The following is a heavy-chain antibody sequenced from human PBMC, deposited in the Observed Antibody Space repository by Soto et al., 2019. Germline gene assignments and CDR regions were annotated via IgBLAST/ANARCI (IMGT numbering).Heavy chain of an antibody. CDR2: IRSKANSYAT. Sequence: LRLSCAASGFTFSGSAMHWVRQASGKGLEWVGRIRSKANSYATAYAASVKGRFTISRDDSKNTAYLQMNSLKTEDTAVYYCTRPRYCSGGSCPRGYYYYGMDVWGQGTTVTVSS. D-gene: IGHD2-15*01. V-gene: IGHV3-73*01. CDR1: GFTFSGSA. CDR3: TRPRYCSGGSCPRGYYYYGMDV. J-gene: IGHJ6*02.